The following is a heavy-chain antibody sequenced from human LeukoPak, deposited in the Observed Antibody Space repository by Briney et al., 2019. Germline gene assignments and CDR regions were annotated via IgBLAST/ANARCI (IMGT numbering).Heavy chain of an antibody. CDR2: INHNGNVN. Sequence: GGSLRLSCAASGFTFSTYAMNWARQAPGKGLEWVASINHNGNVNYYVDSVKGRFTISRDNAKNSLYLQMSNLRAEDTAVYFCARGGGLDVWGQGATVTVSS. CDR3: ARGGGLDV. D-gene: IGHD3-16*01. CDR1: GFTFSTYA. V-gene: IGHV3-7*03. J-gene: IGHJ6*02.